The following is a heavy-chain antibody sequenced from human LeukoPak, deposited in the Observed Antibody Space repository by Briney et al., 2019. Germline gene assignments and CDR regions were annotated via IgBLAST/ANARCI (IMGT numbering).Heavy chain of an antibody. D-gene: IGHD4-23*01. CDR1: GFTFSTYA. J-gene: IGHJ4*02. CDR3: AKPLYGGNTV. CDR2: ISGNGVTT. V-gene: IGHV3-23*01. Sequence: GGSLTLSCAASGFTFSTYAMSWVRQAPGEGLRWVSSISGNGVTTYYADSVKGRFTISRDNSKNTLYLQMNSLRAEDTALYYCAKPLYGGNTVWGQGTLVTVSS.